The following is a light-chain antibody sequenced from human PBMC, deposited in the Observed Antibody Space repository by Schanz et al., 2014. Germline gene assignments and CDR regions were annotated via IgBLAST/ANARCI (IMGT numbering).Light chain of an antibody. Sequence: IQLTQSPSTLSASLGDRVTLTCRASQSISTWLAWYKQRPGKAPNLLIFDASNLESGVPSRFSGSGSGTEFTLTISSLQPDDFATFYCQQYDTFPRTFGQGTKVEIK. CDR1: QSISTW. CDR2: DAS. V-gene: IGKV1-5*01. J-gene: IGKJ1*01. CDR3: QQYDTFPRT.